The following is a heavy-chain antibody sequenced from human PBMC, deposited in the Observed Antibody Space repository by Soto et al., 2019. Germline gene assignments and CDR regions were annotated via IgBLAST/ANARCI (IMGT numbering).Heavy chain of an antibody. D-gene: IGHD3-10*01. CDR2: IYYSGSS. CDR3: ARIRGSHSGSVAGFDP. J-gene: IGHJ5*02. CDR1: GGSINSYY. Sequence: QVQLQESGPGLVKPSETLSLTCTVSGGSINSYYWSWIRQPPGKGLEWIGYIYYSGSSNYNPSLKSRVTISLDTSKNQFSLNLNSVTAADTAVYYCARIRGSHSGSVAGFDPWGQGSLVTVSS. V-gene: IGHV4-59*08.